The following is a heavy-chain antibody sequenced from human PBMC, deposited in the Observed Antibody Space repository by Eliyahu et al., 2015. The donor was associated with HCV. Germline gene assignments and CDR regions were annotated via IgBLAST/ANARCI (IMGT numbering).Heavy chain of an antibody. CDR1: GFTFSSYA. J-gene: IGHJ4*02. CDR3: AKRLAQQLVNDY. V-gene: IGHV3-23*01. D-gene: IGHD6-13*01. Sequence: EVQLLESGGGLVQPGGSLRLSCAASGFTFSSYAMXWVRQAPGKGLEWGSAISGSGGSTYYADSVKGRFTISRDNSKNTLYLQMNSLRAEDTAVYYCAKRLAQQLVNDYWGQGTLVTVSS. CDR2: ISGSGGST.